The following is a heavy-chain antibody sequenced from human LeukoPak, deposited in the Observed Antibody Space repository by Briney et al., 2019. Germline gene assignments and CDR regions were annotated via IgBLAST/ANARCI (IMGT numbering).Heavy chain of an antibody. D-gene: IGHD1-26*01. CDR1: GFTFNCA. J-gene: IGHJ4*02. V-gene: IGHV3-23*01. CDR2: IIGSGGST. Sequence: GGSLRLSCAASGFTFNCAMSWVRQAPGKGLEWVSSIIGSGGSTYYADSVKVRFTISRDNSKNTLYLNMNSLRAEATAVYYCAKGQSGTYPRVHFDYWGQGTLATVSS. CDR3: AKGQSGTYPRVHFDY.